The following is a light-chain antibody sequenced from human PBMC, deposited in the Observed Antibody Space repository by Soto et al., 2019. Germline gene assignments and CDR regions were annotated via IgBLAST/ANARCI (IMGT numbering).Light chain of an antibody. CDR1: DLGNRY. V-gene: IGLV3-1*01. CDR2: LDT. Sequence: SYELTQPPPVSVSPGQTASITCSGGDLGNRYACWYQQKPGQSPVLVIYLDTKRPSGIPERFSGSNSGNTATLTISGTQAVDEADYYCQAWDDTTGVVFGGGTKLTVL. CDR3: QAWDDTTGVV. J-gene: IGLJ2*01.